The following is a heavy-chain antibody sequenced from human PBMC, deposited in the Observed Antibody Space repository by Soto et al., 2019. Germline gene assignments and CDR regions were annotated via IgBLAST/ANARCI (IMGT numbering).Heavy chain of an antibody. D-gene: IGHD2-21*02. V-gene: IGHV3-30-3*01. CDR3: ARDRKVGTRSYYYGMDV. CDR2: ISYDGSNK. J-gene: IGHJ6*02. Sequence: WVAVISYDGSNKYYADSVKGRFTISRDNSKNTLYLQMNSLRAEDTAVYYCARDRKVGTRSYYYGMDVWGQGTTVTVSS.